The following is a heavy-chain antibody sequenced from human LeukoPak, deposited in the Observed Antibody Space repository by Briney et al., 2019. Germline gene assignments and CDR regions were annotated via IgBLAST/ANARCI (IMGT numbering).Heavy chain of an antibody. D-gene: IGHD3-22*01. CDR2: IYSSGST. CDR3: ARMHYYDSSGSDY. J-gene: IGHJ4*02. CDR1: GGSLSSGSNY. V-gene: IGHV4-61*02. Sequence: SQTLSLTCTVSGGSLSSGSNYWSWLRQPAGRGLEWVGRIYSSGSTNYNPSLRSRVTISVDTSKNQFSLKLSSVTAADTAVYYCARMHYYDSSGSDYWGQGTLVTVSS.